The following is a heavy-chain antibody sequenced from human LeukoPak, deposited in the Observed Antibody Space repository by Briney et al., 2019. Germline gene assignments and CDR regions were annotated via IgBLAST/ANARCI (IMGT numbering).Heavy chain of an antibody. J-gene: IGHJ5*02. V-gene: IGHV3-23*01. CDR1: GFTLSSYA. Sequence: PGGSLRLSCAASGFTLSSYAMNWVRQAPGKGLEWVSGISLDGANKYYAGSVEGRFTISRDNSKNTLYLQMNSLRADDTAVYYCVKDHGWLLYSWGEGRLV. CDR2: ISLDGANK. CDR3: VKDHGWLLYS. D-gene: IGHD3-9*01.